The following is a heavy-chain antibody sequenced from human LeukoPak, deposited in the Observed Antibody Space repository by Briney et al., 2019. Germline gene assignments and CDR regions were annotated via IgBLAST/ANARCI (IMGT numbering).Heavy chain of an antibody. V-gene: IGHV3-66*01. Sequence: GGSLRLSCVASGFTVSSHYMNWVRQAPGKGLEWVSVIYTDGSIYYADSVKGRFTISRDNPKNTLYLQMNSLRAEDTAAYYCAKGGDNYDSSGYYWIDYWGQGTLVTVSS. CDR3: AKGGDNYDSSGYYWIDY. CDR2: IYTDGSI. D-gene: IGHD3-22*01. CDR1: GFTVSSHY. J-gene: IGHJ4*02.